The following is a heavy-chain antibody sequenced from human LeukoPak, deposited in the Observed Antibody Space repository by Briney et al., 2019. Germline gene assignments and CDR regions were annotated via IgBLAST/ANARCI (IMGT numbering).Heavy chain of an antibody. J-gene: IGHJ6*02. CDR2: ISSSGSTI. CDR3: ARLMDDYVWGSYRYFPLNYGMDV. V-gene: IGHV3-11*01. CDR1: GFTFSGYY. Sequence: GGSLRLSCAASGFTFSGYYMSWIRQAPGKGLEWVSYISSSGSTIYYADSVKGRFTISRDNAKNSLYLQMNSLRAEDTAVYYCARLMDDYVWGSYRYFPLNYGMDVWGQGTTVTVSS. D-gene: IGHD3-16*02.